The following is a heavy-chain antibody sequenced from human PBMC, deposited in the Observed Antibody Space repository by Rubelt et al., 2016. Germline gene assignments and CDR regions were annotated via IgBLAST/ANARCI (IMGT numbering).Heavy chain of an antibody. Sequence: EEQLVESGGDLVQPGGSLRLSCAASEFTVSSNYMNWVRQAPGKGLEWVSVIYSGGSTYYADSVKGRFTISRDNAKNSLYLQMNSLRAEDAAVYYWARRTVVSPLDYWGQGTLVTVSP. D-gene: IGHD4-23*01. V-gene: IGHV3-66*01. CDR3: ARRTVVSPLDY. CDR1: EFTVSSNY. J-gene: IGHJ4*02. CDR2: IYSGGST.